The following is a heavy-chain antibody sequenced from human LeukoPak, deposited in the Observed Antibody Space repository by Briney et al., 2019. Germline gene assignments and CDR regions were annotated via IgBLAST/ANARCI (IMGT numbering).Heavy chain of an antibody. CDR2: IQQDGSEQ. V-gene: IGHV3-7*01. CDR3: VTGPLDY. Sequence: GGSLRLSCAASGFTFSNYWMHWVRQAPGKGLEWVANIQQDGSEQYYVDSVKGRFTISSDNAKNSLYLQMNSLRAGDTAVYYCVTGPLDYWGQGTLVTVSS. J-gene: IGHJ4*02. D-gene: IGHD3-10*01. CDR1: GFTFSNYW.